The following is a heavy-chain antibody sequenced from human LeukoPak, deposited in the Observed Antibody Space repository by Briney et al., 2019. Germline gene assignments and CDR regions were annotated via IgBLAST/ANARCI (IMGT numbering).Heavy chain of an antibody. J-gene: IGHJ4*02. V-gene: IGHV4-39*01. CDR2: IYYSGST. CDR3: ARHVTIAAFDY. D-gene: IGHD6-13*01. Sequence: SETLSLTCTVSGGSISSSSYYWGWIRQPPGKGLEWIGNIYYSGSTYYNPSLKSRVTISVDTSKNQFSLKLSSVTAADTAMYYCARHVTIAAFDYWGQGTLVTVSS. CDR1: GGSISSSSYY.